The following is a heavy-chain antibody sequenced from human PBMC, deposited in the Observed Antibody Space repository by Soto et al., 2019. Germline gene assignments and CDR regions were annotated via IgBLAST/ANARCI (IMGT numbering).Heavy chain of an antibody. CDR2: IKSKTDGGTT. V-gene: IGHV3-15*01. Sequence: GGSLRLSCAASGFTFSNAWMSWVRQAPGQGLEWVGRIKSKTDGGTTDYAAPVKGRFTISRDDSKNTLYLQMNSLKTEDTAVYYCTPASGGDWTNDYWGQRTLVTVPS. CDR1: GFTFSNAW. J-gene: IGHJ4*02. CDR3: TPASGGDWTNDY. D-gene: IGHD2-21*02.